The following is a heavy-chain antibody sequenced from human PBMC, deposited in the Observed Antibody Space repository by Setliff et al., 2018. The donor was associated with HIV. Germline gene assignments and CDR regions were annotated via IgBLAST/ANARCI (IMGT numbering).Heavy chain of an antibody. J-gene: IGHJ5*02. Sequence: PSETLSLTCAVYGGSLNDYYWSWIRLPPGKGLEWIGEINHSGSTNYNPSLKSRVTISVDTSKNQFSLKLTSVTAADTAVYYCARQVVGATYNWFDPWGQGTLVTVSS. CDR3: ARQVVGATYNWFDP. D-gene: IGHD1-26*01. CDR2: INHSGST. V-gene: IGHV4-34*01. CDR1: GGSLNDYY.